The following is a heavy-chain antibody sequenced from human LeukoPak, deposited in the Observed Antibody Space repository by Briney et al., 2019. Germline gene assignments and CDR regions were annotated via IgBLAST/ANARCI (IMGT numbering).Heavy chain of an antibody. CDR1: RGTFSRYA. D-gene: IGHD2-2*01. J-gene: IGHJ4*02. CDR3: ARDLDDCSSTSCHYGD. V-gene: IGHV1-69*06. CDR2: IIPIFGTA. Sequence: ASVKVSCKDSRGTFSRYAISWVRQAPRQGLEWMGGIIPIFGTANYAQKFQGRVTITADKSTSTAYMELSSLRSEDTAVYYCARDLDDCSSTSCHYGDWGQGTLVTVSS.